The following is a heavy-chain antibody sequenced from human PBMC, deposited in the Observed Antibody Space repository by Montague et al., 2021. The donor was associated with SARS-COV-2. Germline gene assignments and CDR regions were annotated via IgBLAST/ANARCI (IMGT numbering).Heavy chain of an antibody. CDR3: ARAGGFYDYWSGYSSSAGFFDP. D-gene: IGHD3-3*01. V-gene: IGHV4-59*02. CDR2: IYYSGST. J-gene: IGHJ5*02. Sequence: SETLSLTCTVYGGSVSSYYWSWIRQSPGKGLQWLGYIYYSGSTDYNPSLKSRVTISVDTSKNQLSLRLNSVTTADTAVYFCARAGGFYDYWSGYSSSAGFFDPWGQGILVTVSS. CDR1: GGSVSSYY.